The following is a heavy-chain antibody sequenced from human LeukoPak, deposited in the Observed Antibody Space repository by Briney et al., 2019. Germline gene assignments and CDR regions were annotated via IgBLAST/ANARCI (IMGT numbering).Heavy chain of an antibody. CDR3: ARDAAPLYCGGDCYPDY. V-gene: IGHV1-18*01. J-gene: IGHJ4*02. CDR2: ISAYNGNT. D-gene: IGHD2-21*02. Sequence: ASVKVSCKASGYTFTSYGISWVRQAPGQGLEWIVWISAYNGNTNYAQKLQGRVTMTTDTSTSTAYMELRSLRSDDTAVYYCARDAAPLYCGGDCYPDYWGQGTLVTVSS. CDR1: GYTFTSYG.